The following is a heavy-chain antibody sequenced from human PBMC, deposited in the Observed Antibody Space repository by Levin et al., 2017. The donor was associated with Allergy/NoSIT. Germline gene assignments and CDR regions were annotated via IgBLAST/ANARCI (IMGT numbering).Heavy chain of an antibody. CDR1: GFTFSSYA. CDR2: ISGSGGST. Sequence: QSGGSLRLSCAASGFTFSSYAMSWVRQAPGKGLEWVSAISGSGGSTYYADSVKGRFTISRDNSKNTLYLQMNSLRAEDTAVYYCAGQGYCSGGSCYPDYYYMDVWGKGTTVTVSS. V-gene: IGHV3-23*01. D-gene: IGHD2-15*01. J-gene: IGHJ6*03. CDR3: AGQGYCSGGSCYPDYYYMDV.